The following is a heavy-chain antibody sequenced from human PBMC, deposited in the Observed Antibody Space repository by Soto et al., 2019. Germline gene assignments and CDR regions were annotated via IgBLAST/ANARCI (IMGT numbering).Heavy chain of an antibody. J-gene: IGHJ4*02. Sequence: EVQLVESGEAWSSLGGSLRLSCAASGFTFSSYSMNWVRQAPGKGLEWVSSISSSSSYIYYADSVKGRFTISRDNAKNSLYLQMNSLRAEDTAVYYCARVLISRIAAPFDYWGQGTLVTVSS. CDR3: ARVLISRIAAPFDY. CDR1: GFTFSSYS. D-gene: IGHD6-6*01. V-gene: IGHV3-21*01. CDR2: ISSSSSYI.